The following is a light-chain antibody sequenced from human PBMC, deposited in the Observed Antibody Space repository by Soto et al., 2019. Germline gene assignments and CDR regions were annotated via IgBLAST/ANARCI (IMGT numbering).Light chain of an antibody. J-gene: IGKJ1*01. CDR3: QKYNSYLWT. V-gene: IGKV1-5*01. CDR2: DAS. CDR1: QSISSW. Sequence: DIQMTQSPSTLSASVGDRVTITCRASQSISSWLAWYQQKPGKAPKLLIYDASSLESGVPSRFSDSGSGTEFTLTISSLQPDDFATYYCQKYNSYLWTFGQGTKVEIK.